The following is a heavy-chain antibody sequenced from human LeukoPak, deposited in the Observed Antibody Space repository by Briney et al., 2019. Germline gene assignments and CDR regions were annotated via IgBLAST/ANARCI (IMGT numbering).Heavy chain of an antibody. CDR3: ARDLKGGYGDNWFDP. D-gene: IGHD4-17*01. CDR1: GGSISSGGYS. J-gene: IGHJ5*02. V-gene: IGHV4-30-2*01. CDR2: IYHSGST. Sequence: PSETLSLTCAVSGGSISSGGYSWSWIRQPPGKGLEWIGYIYHSGSTYYNPSLKSRVTISVDRSKNQFSLKLSSVTAADTAVYYCARDLKGGYGDNWFDPWGQGTLVTVSS.